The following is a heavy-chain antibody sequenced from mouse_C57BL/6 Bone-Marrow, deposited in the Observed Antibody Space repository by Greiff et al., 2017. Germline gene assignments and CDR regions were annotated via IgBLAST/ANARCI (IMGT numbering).Heavy chain of an antibody. CDR3: AKGWDPRPYFDV. CDR2: IWGGGST. CDR1: GFSLTSYG. V-gene: IGHV2-5*01. Sequence: VQLKESGPGLVQPSQSLSITCTVSGFSLTSYGVHWVRQSPGKGLEWLGVIWGGGSTDYNAAFMSRLSITKDNSKNQVFFKMNSLQADDTAIYYCAKGWDPRPYFDVWGTGTTVTVSA. D-gene: IGHD4-1*01. J-gene: IGHJ1*03.